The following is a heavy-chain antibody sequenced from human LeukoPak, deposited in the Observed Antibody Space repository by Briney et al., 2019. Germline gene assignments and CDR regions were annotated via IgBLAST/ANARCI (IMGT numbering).Heavy chain of an antibody. V-gene: IGHV4-39*07. J-gene: IGHJ4*02. CDR2: IYHSGNT. CDR1: GGSITSSSYY. D-gene: IGHD6-19*01. Sequence: SETLSLTCTVSGGSITSSSYYWGWIRQPPGKGLEWIGSIYHSGNTYNNPSLRSRVTISVDTSKNQFSLKLRSVTAADTAVYYCARDEAGTLDSWGQGTLVTVSS. CDR3: ARDEAGTLDS.